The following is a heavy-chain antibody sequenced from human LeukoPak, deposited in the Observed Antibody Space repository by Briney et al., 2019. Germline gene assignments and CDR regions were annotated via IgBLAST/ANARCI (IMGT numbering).Heavy chain of an antibody. D-gene: IGHD6-19*01. CDR2: ISGSGGST. CDR1: GFTFSSYA. J-gene: IGHJ4*02. CDR3: ARAYSSGWYFDY. V-gene: IGHV3-23*01. Sequence: PGGSLRLSCAASGFTFSSYAMSWVRQAPGKGLEWVSAISGSGGSTYYADSVKGRFTISRHNSKNTLYLQMNSLRAEDTAVYYCARAYSSGWYFDYWGQGTLVTVSS.